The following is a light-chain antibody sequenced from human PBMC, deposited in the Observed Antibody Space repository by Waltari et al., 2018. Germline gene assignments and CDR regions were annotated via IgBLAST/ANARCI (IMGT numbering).Light chain of an antibody. CDR2: EAS. V-gene: IGKV2D-29*01. CDR3: MQRIQTPVT. Sequence: VMTQSLRPVSVSPGQQASISCNSSQSLLHSDGKSYLCWYVQKPGQPPQLLIYEASNRFSGVPERFSGSGSGTLFTLKISRVEAEDVGIYYCMQRIQTPVTFGGGTKVEIK. CDR1: QSLLHSDGKSY. J-gene: IGKJ4*01.